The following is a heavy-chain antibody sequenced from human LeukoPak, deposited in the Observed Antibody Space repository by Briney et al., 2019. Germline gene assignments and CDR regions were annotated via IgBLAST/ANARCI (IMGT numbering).Heavy chain of an antibody. CDR2: VLPTGSP. J-gene: IGHJ4*02. CDR1: SGAFLATS. Sequence: SETLSLTCTVSSGAFLATSWTWIRQPPGKGLEWIGYVLPTGSPNYNPSLMSRVTISADTSNKQISLKLTSVTAADTAIYFCASQGADDYGDYVHFFDNWGQGTLVTVSS. D-gene: IGHD4-17*01. CDR3: ASQGADDYGDYVHFFDN. V-gene: IGHV4-4*09.